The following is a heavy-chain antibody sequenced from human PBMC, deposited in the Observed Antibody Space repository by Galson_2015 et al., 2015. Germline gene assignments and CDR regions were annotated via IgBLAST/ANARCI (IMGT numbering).Heavy chain of an antibody. CDR3: ARRIAVAGTEYYGMDV. V-gene: IGHV5-51*01. CDR2: IYPGDSDT. CDR1: GYRFTSYW. D-gene: IGHD6-19*01. Sequence: QSGAEVKKPGESLKISCKGSGYRFTSYWIGWVRQMPGKGLEWMGIIYPGDSDTRYSPSFQGQVTISADKSISTAYLQWSSLKASDTAMYYCARRIAVAGTEYYGMDVWGQGTTVTVSS. J-gene: IGHJ6*02.